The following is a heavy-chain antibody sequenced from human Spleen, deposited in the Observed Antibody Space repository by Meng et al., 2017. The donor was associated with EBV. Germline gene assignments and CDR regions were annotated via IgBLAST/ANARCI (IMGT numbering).Heavy chain of an antibody. CDR3: ARQSTYRLLDP. CDR2: NNESEIT. D-gene: IGHD3-16*02. CDR1: CESFRSHY. Sequence: QVQVHQWGAGRLNLSCTPSPPYCLQCESFRSHYWTWIRQPPGEELEWSRENNESEITDDNPPLKSRVTQSNDTSYRHFSLKLSSVTAAYTAVYYCARQSTYRLLDPWGQGTLVTVSS. V-gene: IGHV4-34*01. J-gene: IGHJ5*02.